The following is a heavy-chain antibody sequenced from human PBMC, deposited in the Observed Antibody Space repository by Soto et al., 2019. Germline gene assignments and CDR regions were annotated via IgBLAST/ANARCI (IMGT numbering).Heavy chain of an antibody. Sequence: ASVKVSCKASGYTFTSYDINWVRQATGQGLEWMGWMNPNSGNTGYAQKFQGRVTMTRNTSISTAYMELSSLRSEDTAVYYCARGSTGTMVRGVTYWFDPWGQGTLVTVSS. CDR3: ARGSTGTMVRGVTYWFDP. CDR1: GYTFTSYD. V-gene: IGHV1-8*01. CDR2: MNPNSGNT. D-gene: IGHD3-10*01. J-gene: IGHJ5*02.